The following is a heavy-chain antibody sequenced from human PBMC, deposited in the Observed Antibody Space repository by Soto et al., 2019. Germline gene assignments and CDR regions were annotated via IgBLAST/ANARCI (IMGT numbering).Heavy chain of an antibody. Sequence: SDSTSLARTVSSGSVCISYWGWIRQPPGKGLEWIGYIYYSGSTNYSPSLKSRVTISVDTSKNQFSLKLSSVTAAATAVYYCARTAAAVAWFDPWAQGTLVTVSS. CDR2: IYYSGST. V-gene: IGHV4-59*02. D-gene: IGHD6-13*01. CDR1: SGSVCISY. J-gene: IGHJ5*02. CDR3: ARTAAAVAWFDP.